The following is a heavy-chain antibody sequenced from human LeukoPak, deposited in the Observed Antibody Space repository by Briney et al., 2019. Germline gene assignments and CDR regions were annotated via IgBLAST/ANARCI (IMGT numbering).Heavy chain of an antibody. Sequence: PGGSLRLSCAASGFTFSSYGMHWVRQAPGKGLEWVAVIWYDGSNKYYADSVKGRFTISRDNAKNSLYLQMNSLRAEDTALYYCAKDFLEGDSRGRGPIDYWARGPLVTVS. V-gene: IGHV3-33*03. CDR3: AKDFLEGDSRGRGPIDY. CDR1: GFTFSSYG. J-gene: IGHJ4*02. D-gene: IGHD6-19*01. CDR2: IWYDGSNK.